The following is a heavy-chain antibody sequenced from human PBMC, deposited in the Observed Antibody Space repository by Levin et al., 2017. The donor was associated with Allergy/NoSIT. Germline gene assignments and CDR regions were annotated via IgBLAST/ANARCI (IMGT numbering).Heavy chain of an antibody. CDR3: ARDERRGGARFDP. CDR2: IYYSGST. J-gene: IGHJ5*02. CDR1: GGSISSGGYY. Sequence: SETLSLTCTVSGGSISSGGYYWSWIRQHPGKGLEWIGSIYYSGSTYYNPSLKSRVTISVDTSKNQFSLKLSSVTAADTAVYYCARDERRGGARFDPWGQGTLVTVSS. D-gene: IGHD1-1*01. V-gene: IGHV4-31*03.